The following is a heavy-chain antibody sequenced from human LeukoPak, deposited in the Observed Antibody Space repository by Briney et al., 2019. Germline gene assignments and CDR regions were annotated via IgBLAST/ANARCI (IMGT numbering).Heavy chain of an antibody. V-gene: IGHV4-61*05. CDR3: ARGSGSGYYWEGELPTPYYFDY. J-gene: IGHJ4*02. D-gene: IGHD3-3*01. CDR1: GGSISSSSYY. Sequence: PSETLSLTCTVSGGSISSSSYYWGWIRQPPGKGLEWIGYIYYSGSTNYNPSLKSRVTISVDTSKNQFSLKLSSVTAADTAVYYCARGSGSGYYWEGELPTPYYFDYWGQGTLVTVSS. CDR2: IYYSGST.